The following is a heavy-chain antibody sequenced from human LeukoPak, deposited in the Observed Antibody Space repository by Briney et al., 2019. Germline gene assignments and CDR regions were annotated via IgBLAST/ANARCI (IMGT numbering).Heavy chain of an antibody. CDR3: ARSYTNNGGFPPN. Sequence: ASVKLSCKASGYTFTDYFMHWVRQSPGQGLEWMGWINPNNGVTNSAQNFHDRVTMTRDTSINTAYMELGRLRFDDTAMYYCARSYTNNGGFPPNWGQGTLVAVSS. J-gene: IGHJ4*02. CDR2: INPNNGVT. V-gene: IGHV1-2*02. D-gene: IGHD1/OR15-1a*01. CDR1: GYTFTDYF.